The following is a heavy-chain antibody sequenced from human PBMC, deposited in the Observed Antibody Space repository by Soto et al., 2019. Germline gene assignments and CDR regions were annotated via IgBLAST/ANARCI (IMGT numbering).Heavy chain of an antibody. CDR2: IIPIFGTA. Sequence: SVKVSCKASGGTFSSYAISWVPQAPGQGLEWMGGIIPIFGTANYAQKFQGRVTSTADESTSTAYMELSSLRSEDVAVCYCARDRDYWGQGPLVTVSS. J-gene: IGHJ4*02. CDR1: GGTFSSYA. CDR3: ARDRDY. V-gene: IGHV1-69*13.